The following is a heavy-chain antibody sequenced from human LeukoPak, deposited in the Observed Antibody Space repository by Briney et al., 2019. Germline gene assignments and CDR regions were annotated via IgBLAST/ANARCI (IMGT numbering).Heavy chain of an antibody. CDR3: AGSLWFGELYFDY. V-gene: IGHV3-23*01. J-gene: IGHJ4*02. Sequence: AGGSLRLSCVASGFTFSSYAMSWVRQAPGKGLEWVSTISGSGYTTYYADSVKGRFTISRDNSKNTLHLQMNSLRAEDTAVYYCAGSLWFGELYFDYWGQGTLVTVSS. CDR1: GFTFSSYA. CDR2: ISGSGYTT. D-gene: IGHD3-10*01.